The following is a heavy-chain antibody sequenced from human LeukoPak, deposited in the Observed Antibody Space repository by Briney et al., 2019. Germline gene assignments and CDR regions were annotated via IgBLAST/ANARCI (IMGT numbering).Heavy chain of an antibody. V-gene: IGHV3-74*01. Sequence: GGSLRLSCAASGNYWMHWVRQAPGKGLVWVSHINGDGSWTTYADSVKGRFTISKDNAKNTVYLQMNNLRAEDTAVYYCVSFYETYWGQGTLVTVSS. CDR2: INGDGSWT. J-gene: IGHJ4*02. CDR1: GNYW. D-gene: IGHD2-2*01. CDR3: VSFYETY.